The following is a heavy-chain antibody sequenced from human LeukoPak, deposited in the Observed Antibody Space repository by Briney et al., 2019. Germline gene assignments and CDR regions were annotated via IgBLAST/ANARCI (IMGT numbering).Heavy chain of an antibody. CDR1: GGSISGYY. CDR2: IYYSGST. D-gene: IGHD3-10*01. J-gene: IGHJ4*02. Sequence: PSETLSLTCTVSGGSISGYYWSWIRQPPGKGLEWIAYIYYSGSTNYNPSLRSRVTISVDTSKNQVSLKLSSVTAADTAVYYCARSPGYYFDYWGQGTLVTVSS. V-gene: IGHV4-59*01. CDR3: ARSPGYYFDY.